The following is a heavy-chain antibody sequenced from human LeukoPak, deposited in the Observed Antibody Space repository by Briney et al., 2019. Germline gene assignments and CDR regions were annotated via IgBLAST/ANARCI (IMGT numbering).Heavy chain of an antibody. CDR3: ARGGAAADWYYYGMDV. V-gene: IGHV4-39*07. J-gene: IGHJ6*02. CDR2: IYYSGST. Sequence: PSETLSLTCTVSGGSISSSSYYWGWIRQPPGKGLEWIGSIYYSGSTYYNPSLKSRVTISVDTSKNQFSLKLSSVTAADTAVYYCARGGAAADWYYYGMDVWGQGTTVTVSS. D-gene: IGHD6-13*01. CDR1: GGSISSSSYY.